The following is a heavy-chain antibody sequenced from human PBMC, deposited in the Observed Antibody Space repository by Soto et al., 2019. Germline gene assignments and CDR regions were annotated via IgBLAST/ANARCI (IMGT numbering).Heavy chain of an antibody. D-gene: IGHD6-25*01. J-gene: IGHJ4*02. V-gene: IGHV3-21*06. Sequence: GGSLRLSCAASGFAFSTYSMNWVRQAPGKGLEWVSSITSSSSHIYYADSVKGRFTVSRDNSKNTVYLQMNSLRVDDTAVYHCARDPGNDAAIDYWGQGTLVTVSS. CDR3: ARDPGNDAAIDY. CDR1: GFAFSTYS. CDR2: ITSSSSHI.